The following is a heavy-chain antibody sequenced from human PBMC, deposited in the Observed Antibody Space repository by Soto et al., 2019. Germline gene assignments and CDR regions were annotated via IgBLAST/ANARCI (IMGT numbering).Heavy chain of an antibody. CDR3: AKGDRGSGWYFFDY. Sequence: PGESLKISFAASRFTLNNYAIRKVSQAPGKGLEWVSSISDSGADTYYPTSVKGRFTISRDNSKDTLYLQMTGLRTDDTVLYYCAKGDRGSGWYFFDYWGQATLVTVSS. CDR2: ISDSGADT. D-gene: IGHD6-19*01. V-gene: IGHV3-23*01. CDR1: RFTLNNYA. J-gene: IGHJ4*02.